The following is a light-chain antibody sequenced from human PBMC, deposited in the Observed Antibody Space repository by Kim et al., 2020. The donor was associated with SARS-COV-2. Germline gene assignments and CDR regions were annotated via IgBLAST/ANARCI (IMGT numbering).Light chain of an antibody. Sequence: ASVGDRAPISWRASGSVSWWLAWYQQKPGKAPNVLISKASNLATGVPPRFSGSGSGTEFTLTITNLQPDDFAAYYCQQYSSFPLTFGGGTKVDIK. CDR1: GSVSWW. V-gene: IGKV1-5*03. J-gene: IGKJ4*01. CDR3: QQYSSFPLT. CDR2: KAS.